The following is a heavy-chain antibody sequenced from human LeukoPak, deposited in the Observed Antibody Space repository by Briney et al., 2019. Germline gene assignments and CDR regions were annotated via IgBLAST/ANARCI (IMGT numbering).Heavy chain of an antibody. D-gene: IGHD2-2*01. CDR2: ISSSSSTI. J-gene: IGHJ4*02. V-gene: IGHV3-48*01. CDR1: GFTFSSYA. CDR3: ARGGSMGVVVPAAIGY. Sequence: GGSLRLSCAASGFTFSSYAMSWVRQAPGKGLEWVSYISSSSSTIYYADSVKGRFTISRDNAKNSLYLQMNSLRAEDTAVYYCARGGSMGVVVPAAIGYWGQGTLVTVSS.